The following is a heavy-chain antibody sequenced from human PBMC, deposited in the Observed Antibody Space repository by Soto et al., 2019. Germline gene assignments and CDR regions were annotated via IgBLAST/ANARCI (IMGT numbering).Heavy chain of an antibody. CDR3: ARDMERGGGSEGFDY. J-gene: IGHJ4*02. CDR1: GYTFTGYY. D-gene: IGHD1-26*01. Sequence: ASVKVSCKASGYTFTGYYMHWVRQAPGQGLGWMGWINPNSGGTRYPQKFQGRVTMTRDTSISTVYMALTRLRSDDTAVYYCARDMERGGGSEGFDYWGQGNLVTVSS. V-gene: IGHV1-2*02. CDR2: INPNSGGT.